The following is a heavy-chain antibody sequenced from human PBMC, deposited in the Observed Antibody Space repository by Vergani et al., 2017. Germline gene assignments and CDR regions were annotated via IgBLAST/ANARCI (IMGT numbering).Heavy chain of an antibody. J-gene: IGHJ3*02. D-gene: IGHD4-23*01. V-gene: IGHV3-7*03. CDR2: IKQDGSEK. CDR3: AKDSRDYGGNGNAYLAPSGAFDI. Sequence: EVQLVESGGGLVQPGGSLRLSCAASGFTFSIYWMSWVRQAPGKGLEWVANIKQDGSEKYYGDTVKGRFTITRDNAKNSLYLQMNSLRAEDTAVYYCAKDSRDYGGNGNAYLAPSGAFDIWGQGTMVTVSS. CDR1: GFTFSIYW.